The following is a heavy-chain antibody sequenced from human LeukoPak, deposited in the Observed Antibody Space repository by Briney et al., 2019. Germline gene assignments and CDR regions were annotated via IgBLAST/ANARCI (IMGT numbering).Heavy chain of an antibody. J-gene: IGHJ1*01. V-gene: IGHV4-34*01. D-gene: IGHD6-13*01. CDR2: INHSGST. Sequence: SETLSLTCAVYGGSFSGYYWSWIRQPPGKGLEWIGEINHSGSTNYNPSLKSRVTISVDTSKNQFSLKLSSVTAADTAVYYCAVSSSWILSSQAEYFQHWGQGTLVTVSS. CDR3: AVSSSWILSSQAEYFQH. CDR1: GGSFSGYY.